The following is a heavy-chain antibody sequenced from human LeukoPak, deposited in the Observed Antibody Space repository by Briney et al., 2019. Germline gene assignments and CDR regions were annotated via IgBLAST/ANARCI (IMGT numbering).Heavy chain of an antibody. D-gene: IGHD6-19*01. J-gene: IGHJ5*02. CDR2: ISSSGSTI. CDR3: ARDGQPYSSGWNWFDR. Sequence: GGSLRLSCAASGFTCSSYEMNWVRQAPGKGLEWVSYISSSGSTIYCADSVKGRFTISRDNAKNSLYLQMNSLRAEDTAVYYCARDGQPYSSGWNWFDRWGQGTLVTVSS. CDR1: GFTCSSYE. V-gene: IGHV3-48*03.